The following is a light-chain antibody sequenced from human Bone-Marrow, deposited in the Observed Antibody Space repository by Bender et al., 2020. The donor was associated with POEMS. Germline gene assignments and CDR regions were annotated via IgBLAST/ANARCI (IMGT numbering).Light chain of an antibody. V-gene: IGLV1-44*01. CDR3: AVWDDSLSGWV. Sequence: QSVLTQPPSASGTPGQRVTISCSGGSSNIGAHAVNWYQHLPGTAPKLLIYSSHRRPSEFPDRCSGSRSGTSASLAISGLQSEDEADYYCAVWDDSLSGWVFGGGSKLTVL. CDR1: SSNIGAHA. J-gene: IGLJ2*01. CDR2: SSH.